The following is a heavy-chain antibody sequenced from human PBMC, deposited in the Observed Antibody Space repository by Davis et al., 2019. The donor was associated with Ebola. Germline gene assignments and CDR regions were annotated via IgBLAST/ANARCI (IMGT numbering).Heavy chain of an antibody. CDR3: ARDYDFWSGYLGNDGMDV. J-gene: IGHJ6*04. Sequence: GESLKISCAASGFTFSSYSMNWVRQAPGKGLEWVSYISSSSSTIYYADSVKGRFTISRDNAKNSLYLQMNSLRDEDTAVYYCARDYDFWSGYLGNDGMDVWGKGTTVTVSS. CDR1: GFTFSSYS. V-gene: IGHV3-48*02. D-gene: IGHD3-3*01. CDR2: ISSSSSTI.